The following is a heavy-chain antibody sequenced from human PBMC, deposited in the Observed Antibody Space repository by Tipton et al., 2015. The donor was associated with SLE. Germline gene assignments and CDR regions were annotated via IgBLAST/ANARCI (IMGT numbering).Heavy chain of an antibody. J-gene: IGHJ6*03. V-gene: IGHV1-69*06. CDR3: ARDRAYLRFLEWLKYMDV. D-gene: IGHD3-3*01. CDR1: GGTFSSYA. CDR2: IIPIFGTA. Sequence: QVQLVQSGAEVKKPGSSVKVSCKASGGTFSSYAISWVRQAPGQGLEWMGGIIPIFGTANYAQKFQGRVTITADKSTSTAYMELSSLRSEDTAVYYCARDRAYLRFLEWLKYMDVWGKGTTVTVSS.